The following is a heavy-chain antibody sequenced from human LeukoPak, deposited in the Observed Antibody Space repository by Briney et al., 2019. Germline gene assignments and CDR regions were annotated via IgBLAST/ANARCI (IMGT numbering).Heavy chain of an antibody. CDR2: ISSSGSTI. Sequence: GGSLRLSCAASGFTFSDYYMSWIRQAPGKGLEWVSHISSSGSTIYYADSVKGRFTISRDNAKNSLYLQMNSLRAEDTAVYYCARTPYYSGRKYFDYWGQGTLVTVSS. CDR3: ARTPYYSGRKYFDY. CDR1: GFTFSDYY. D-gene: IGHD5-12*01. V-gene: IGHV3-11*01. J-gene: IGHJ4*02.